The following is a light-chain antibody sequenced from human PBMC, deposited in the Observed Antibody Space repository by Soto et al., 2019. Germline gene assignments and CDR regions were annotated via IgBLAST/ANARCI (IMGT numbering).Light chain of an antibody. Sequence: DIQMTQSPSTLSVSEGDRVTITCRASQIVNSKLAWYQQKPGKAPNLLIYGVSSLEGGVPSRFSGSGSGTEFTLTISILQPADFATYYCQQYSYPWTFGEGTKVEI. V-gene: IGKV1-5*01. CDR3: QQYSYPWT. CDR1: QIVNSK. CDR2: GVS. J-gene: IGKJ1*01.